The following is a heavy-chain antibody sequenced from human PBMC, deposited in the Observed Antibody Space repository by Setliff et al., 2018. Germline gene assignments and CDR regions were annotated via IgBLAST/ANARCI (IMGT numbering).Heavy chain of an antibody. CDR3: VRDSPYCVNGVCRGY. D-gene: IGHD2-21*01. Sequence: GESLKISCAASGFTFINYWMSWVRQAPGTGLEWLANIKQDGSEKFYVDSVKGRFTISRDNAKNSLYLQMNNLRAEGTAVYYCVRDSPYCVNGVCRGYWGQGTQVTV. CDR2: IKQDGSEK. CDR1: GFTFINYW. V-gene: IGHV3-7*03. J-gene: IGHJ4*02.